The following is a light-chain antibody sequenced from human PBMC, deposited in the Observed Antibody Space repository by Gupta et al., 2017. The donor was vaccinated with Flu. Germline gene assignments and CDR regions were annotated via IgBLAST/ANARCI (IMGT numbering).Light chain of an antibody. CDR3: SSYSGSNDLWV. CDR1: NDLGGYSH. CDR2: GVP. Sequence: NDLGGYSHVSWYQQHPGGVPKLIIYGVPQRPSGVPARFSGSKAGNTAYLSVTDLQPEDEADYYCSSYSGSNDLWVFGCGTKLTVL. V-gene: IGLV2-8*01. J-gene: IGLJ3*02.